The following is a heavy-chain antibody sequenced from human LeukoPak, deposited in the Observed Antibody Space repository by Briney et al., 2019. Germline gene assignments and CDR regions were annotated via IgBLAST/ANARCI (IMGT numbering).Heavy chain of an antibody. CDR3: VKDIQCSY. CDR1: GFNFGDAA. V-gene: IGHV3-23*01. J-gene: IGHJ4*02. D-gene: IGHD2-21*01. CDR2: ISSSGLNT. Sequence: PGGSLRLSCAASGFNFGDAAMTWVRQVPGKGLQWVSLISSSGLNTYYAGSVKGRFSLSRNNSKNTLDLQMNSLRADDTAVYYCVKDIQCSYWGQGPSVIVSS.